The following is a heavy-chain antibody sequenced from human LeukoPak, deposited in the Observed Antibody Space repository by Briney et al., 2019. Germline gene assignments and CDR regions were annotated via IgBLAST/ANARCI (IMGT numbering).Heavy chain of an antibody. CDR1: GYTFTSYV. V-gene: IGHV1-18*01. Sequence: VASVNVSCKPSGYTFTSYVISWVRQTPGQGLEWMGSMSAYNCNTNYAQKLQGRVTMTTDTSTGTAYRELRSLRSDDTAVYYCASRPWFDPWGQGKLVTVSS. CDR3: ASRPWFDP. J-gene: IGHJ5*02. CDR2: MSAYNCNT.